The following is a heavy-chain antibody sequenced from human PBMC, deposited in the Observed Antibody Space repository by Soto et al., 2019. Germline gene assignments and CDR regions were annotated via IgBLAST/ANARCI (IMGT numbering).Heavy chain of an antibody. J-gene: IGHJ5*02. D-gene: IGHD3-9*01. V-gene: IGHV1-2*04. CDR3: ARRHYDILTGYYTRENWFDP. CDR1: GYTFTGYY. CDR2: INPNSGGT. Sequence: ASVKVSCKASGYTFTGYYMHWGRHAPGQGLEWMGWINPNSGGTNYAQKFQGWVTMTRDTSISTAYMELSRLRSDDTAVYYCARRHYDILTGYYTRENWFDPWGQGTLVTVSS.